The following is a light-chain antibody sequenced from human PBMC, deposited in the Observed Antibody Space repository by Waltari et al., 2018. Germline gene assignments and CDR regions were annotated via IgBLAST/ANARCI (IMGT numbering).Light chain of an antibody. J-gene: IGLJ2*01. V-gene: IGLV3-21*01. CDR1: SIGSRS. Sequence: SYVLTQPPSVSVAPGKAARITCGGNSIGSRSVHWYQQKPGQARVLVIYYDSDRPSGIPERISCCKSGNTATLTIVRVEAGDEAAYYCQLWESGSDRGVFGGGTKLTGL. CDR3: QLWESGSDRGV. CDR2: YDS.